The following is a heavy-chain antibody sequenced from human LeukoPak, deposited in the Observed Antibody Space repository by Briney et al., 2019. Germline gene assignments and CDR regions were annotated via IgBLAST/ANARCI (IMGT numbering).Heavy chain of an antibody. V-gene: IGHV5-51*01. J-gene: IGHJ4*02. CDR3: AKGGRAAAGTGDYFDY. D-gene: IGHD6-13*01. CDR1: GYSFTSYW. Sequence: SGESLKISCKGSGYSFTSYWIGWVRQMPGKGLEWMGIIYPGDSDTRYSPSFQGQVTISADKSISTAYLQWSSLRAEDTAVYYCAKGGRAAAGTGDYFDYWGQGTLVTVSS. CDR2: IYPGDSDT.